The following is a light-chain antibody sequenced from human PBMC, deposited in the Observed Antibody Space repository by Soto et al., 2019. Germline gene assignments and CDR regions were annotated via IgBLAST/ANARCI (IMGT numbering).Light chain of an antibody. CDR2: DVN. CDR3: ISYADSNSLV. V-gene: IGLV2-8*01. CDR1: SSDVGGYNY. Sequence: QSALTQPPSASGSLGQSVTISCTGTSSDVGGYNYVSWYQQHPGKARKLMIYDVNQRPSGVPDRFSGSKSGNTASLTVSGRQAEDGADYHCISYADSNSLVFGTGTNLTVL. J-gene: IGLJ1*01.